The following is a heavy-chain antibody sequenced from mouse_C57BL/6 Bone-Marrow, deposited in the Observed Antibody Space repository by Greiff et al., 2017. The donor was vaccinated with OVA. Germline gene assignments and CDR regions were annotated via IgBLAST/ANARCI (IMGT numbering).Heavy chain of an antibody. D-gene: IGHD2-4*01. V-gene: IGHV1-9*01. J-gene: IGHJ2*01. CDR3: ARGIYYDYDGFDY. CDR1: GYTFTGYW. CDR2: ILPGSGST. Sequence: VKVVESGAELLKPGASVKLSCKATGYTFTGYWIEWVKQRPGHGLEWIGEILPGSGSTNYNEKFKGKATFTADTSSNTAYMQLSSLTTEDSAIYYCARGIYYDYDGFDYWGQGTTLTVSS.